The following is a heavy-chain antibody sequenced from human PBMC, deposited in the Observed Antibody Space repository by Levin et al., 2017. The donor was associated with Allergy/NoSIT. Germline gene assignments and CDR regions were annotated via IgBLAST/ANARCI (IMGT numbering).Heavy chain of an antibody. CDR1: GGSISSSSYY. CDR2: IYYSGNP. D-gene: IGHD3-3*01. J-gene: IGHJ6*02. V-gene: IGHV4-39*01. Sequence: PSETLSLTCTVSGGSISSSSYYWAWIRQPPGKGLEWIGSIYYSGNPLYKPSLKSRVTISVDTSKNQFSLKLSSVTAADTAVYYCARHKDYDFWSRNLRSNYYYYGMDVWGQGTTVTVS. CDR3: ARHKDYDFWSRNLRSNYYYYGMDV.